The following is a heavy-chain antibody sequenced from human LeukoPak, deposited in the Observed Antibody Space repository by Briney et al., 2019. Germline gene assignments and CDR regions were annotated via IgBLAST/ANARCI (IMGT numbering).Heavy chain of an antibody. Sequence: GGALRLSCAASGFTFSSYAMSWVRQAPGKGLEWVSGISGGGTHCADSVKGRFTITRDNSKNTLYLQMNSLRAEDTAIYYCAKGGDYVWGSYRPVWGQGTLVTVSS. CDR3: AKGGDYVWGSYRPV. CDR1: GFTFSSYA. V-gene: IGHV3-23*01. J-gene: IGHJ4*02. CDR2: ISGGGT. D-gene: IGHD3-16*02.